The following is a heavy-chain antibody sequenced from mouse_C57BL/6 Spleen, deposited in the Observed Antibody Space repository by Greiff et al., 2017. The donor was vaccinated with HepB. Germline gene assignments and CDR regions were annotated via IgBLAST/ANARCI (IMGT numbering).Heavy chain of an antibody. CDR1: GFTFSSYG. D-gene: IGHD2-4*01. CDR2: ISSGGSYT. J-gene: IGHJ3*01. Sequence: DVMLVESGGDLVKPGGSLKLSCAASGFTFSSYGMSWVRQTPDKRLEWVATISSGGSYTYYPDSVKGRFTISRDNAKNTLYLQMSRLKSEDTAMYYGARQCAYDYDGTPWFAYWGQGTLVTVSA. CDR3: ARQCAYDYDGTPWFAY. V-gene: IGHV5-6*02.